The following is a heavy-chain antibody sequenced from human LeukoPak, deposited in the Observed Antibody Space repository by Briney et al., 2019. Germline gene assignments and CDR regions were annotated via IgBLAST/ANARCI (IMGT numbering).Heavy chain of an antibody. J-gene: IGHJ4*02. D-gene: IGHD3-10*01. CDR3: AKEENNGSGKY. CDR1: GFIFSSYG. Sequence: PGRSLRLSCAASGFIFSSYGMHWVRQAPGKGLEWVAVISYDGSNKYYADSVKGRFTISRDNSKNTLYLQMNSLRAEDTAVYYCAKEENNGSGKYWGQGTLVTVSS. CDR2: ISYDGSNK. V-gene: IGHV3-30*18.